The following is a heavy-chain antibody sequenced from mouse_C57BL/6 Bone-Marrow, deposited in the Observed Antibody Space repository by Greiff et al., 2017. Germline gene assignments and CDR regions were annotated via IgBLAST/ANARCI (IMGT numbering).Heavy chain of an antibody. CDR2: IDPENGAT. CDR3: TTPYYSNPFAY. CDR1: GFNIKDDY. V-gene: IGHV14-4*01. Sequence: EVQLQQSGAELVRPGASVKLSCTASGFNIKDDYMHWVKQRPEQGLEWIGWIDPENGATEYASKFQGKATIPADTSSNTAYLQLSSLTSEDTAVYYCTTPYYSNPFAYWGQGTLVTVSA. J-gene: IGHJ3*01. D-gene: IGHD2-5*01.